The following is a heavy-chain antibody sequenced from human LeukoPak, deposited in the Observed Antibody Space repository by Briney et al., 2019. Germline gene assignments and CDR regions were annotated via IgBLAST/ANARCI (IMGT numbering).Heavy chain of an antibody. Sequence: GASVKVSCKASGYTFTSYDINWVRQATGQGLEWMGWMNPNSGNTGYAQKFQGRVTMTRNTSISTAYMELSSLRAEDTAVYYCARDGDSSGYYPGYWGQGTLVTVSS. CDR1: GYTFTSYD. D-gene: IGHD3-22*01. V-gene: IGHV1-8*01. CDR3: ARDGDSSGYYPGY. J-gene: IGHJ4*02. CDR2: MNPNSGNT.